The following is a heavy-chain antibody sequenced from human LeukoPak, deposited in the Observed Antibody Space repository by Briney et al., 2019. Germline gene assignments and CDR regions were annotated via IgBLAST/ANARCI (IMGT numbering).Heavy chain of an antibody. V-gene: IGHV4-39*07. CDR3: ARFYYYGSGSYYIPYNWFDP. J-gene: IGHJ5*02. CDR2: IYYSGST. Sequence: SETLSLTCAVYGENFSIYFYSWIRQPPGKGLEWIGSIYYSGSTYYNPSLKSRVTISVDTSKNQFSLKLSSVTAADTAVYYCARFYYYGSGSYYIPYNWFDPWGQGTLVTVSS. CDR1: GENFSIYF. D-gene: IGHD3-10*01.